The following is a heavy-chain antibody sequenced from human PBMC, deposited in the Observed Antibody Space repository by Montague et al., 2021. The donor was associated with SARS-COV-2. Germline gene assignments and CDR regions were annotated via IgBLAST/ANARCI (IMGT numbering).Heavy chain of an antibody. CDR3: ARLPVGSKYYFDF. CDR1: GDSVSSNIAT. Sequence: CAISGDSVSSNIATWNWIRQSPSRGLEWLGRTYYRSKWYNDYAESVKSRITIDPDTYKHQFSLHLNSVTPEDTAVYYCARLPVGSKYYFDFWGQGTLVTVSS. D-gene: IGHD4-11*01. V-gene: IGHV6-1*01. J-gene: IGHJ4*02. CDR2: TYYRSKWYN.